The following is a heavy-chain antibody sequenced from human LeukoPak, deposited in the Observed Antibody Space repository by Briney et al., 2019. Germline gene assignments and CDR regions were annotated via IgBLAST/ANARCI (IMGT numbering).Heavy chain of an antibody. V-gene: IGHV4-39*01. J-gene: IGHJ4*02. CDR1: GGSFSSYY. D-gene: IGHD4-17*01. CDR3: ARLATVLGTVTTANFDY. CDR2: IYYSGST. Sequence: SETLSLTCAVYGGSFSSYYWGWIRQPPGKGLEWIGSIYYSGSTYYNPSLKSRVTISVDTSKNQFSLKLSSVTAADTAVYYCARLATVLGTVTTANFDYWGQGTLVTVSS.